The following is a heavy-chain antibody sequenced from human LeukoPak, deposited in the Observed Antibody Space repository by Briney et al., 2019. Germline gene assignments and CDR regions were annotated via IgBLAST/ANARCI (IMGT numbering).Heavy chain of an antibody. CDR2: FIPIFNMA. D-gene: IGHD1-1*01. J-gene: IGHJ4*02. CDR1: GGPFSKYT. V-gene: IGHV1-69*02. Sequence: PVKVSCKASGGPFSKYTIGWVRQAPGQGLEWLGRFIPIFNMANYAQKFQGRVTITADKSTSTAYMELTSLRSEDTALYYCASLGGLYQLPVFDYWGQGTLVTVSS. CDR3: ASLGGLYQLPVFDY.